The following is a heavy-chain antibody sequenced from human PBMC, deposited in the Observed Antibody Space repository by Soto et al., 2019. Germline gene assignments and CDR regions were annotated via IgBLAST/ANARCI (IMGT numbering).Heavy chain of an antibody. D-gene: IGHD6-13*01. Sequence: GASVKVSCKASGGTCSSYAISWVRQAPGQGLEWMGGIIPIFGTANYAQKFQGRVTITADESTSTAYMELSSLRSEDTAVYYCARVIAAAGRSLDYWGQGTLVTVS. CDR3: ARVIAAAGRSLDY. CDR1: GGTCSSYA. V-gene: IGHV1-69*13. CDR2: IIPIFGTA. J-gene: IGHJ4*02.